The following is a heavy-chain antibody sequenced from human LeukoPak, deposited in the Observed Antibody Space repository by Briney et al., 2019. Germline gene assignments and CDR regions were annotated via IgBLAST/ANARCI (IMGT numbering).Heavy chain of an antibody. CDR3: ARFRPDTAMATVNTFDY. CDR2: IYYSGST. Sequence: SETLTLTCTVSGGSISSYYWSWIRQPPGKGLEWIGYIYYSGSTNYNPSLKSRVTISVDTSKNQFSLKLSSVTAADTAVYYCARFRPDTAMATVNTFDYWGQGTLVTVSS. CDR1: GGSISSYY. D-gene: IGHD5-18*01. V-gene: IGHV4-59*08. J-gene: IGHJ4*02.